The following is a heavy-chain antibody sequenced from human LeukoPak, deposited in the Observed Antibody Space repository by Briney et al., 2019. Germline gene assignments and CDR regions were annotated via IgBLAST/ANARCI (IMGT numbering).Heavy chain of an antibody. CDR2: ISYDGSNK. J-gene: IGHJ4*02. CDR1: GFTFSSYA. Sequence: PGRSLRLSCAASGFTFSSYAMHWVRQAPGKGLEWVAVISYDGSNKYYADSVKGRFTISRDNSKNTLYLQMNSLRAEDTAVYYCARVVDEYYFDYWGQGTLVTVSS. D-gene: IGHD2-21*01. V-gene: IGHV3-30-3*01. CDR3: ARVVDEYYFDY.